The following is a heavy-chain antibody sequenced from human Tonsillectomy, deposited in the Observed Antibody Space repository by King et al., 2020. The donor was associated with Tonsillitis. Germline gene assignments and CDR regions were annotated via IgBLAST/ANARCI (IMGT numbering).Heavy chain of an antibody. CDR1: GFTFSSYW. CDR3: ARAGKSRWFGELSDFDY. CDR2: IKQDGSEK. V-gene: IGHV3-7*03. J-gene: IGHJ4*02. Sequence: VQLVESGGGLVQPGGSLRLSCAASGFTFSSYWMSWVRQAPGKGLEWVANIKQDGSEKYYVDSVKGRFTISRDNAKNSLYLQMNSLRAEDTAVYYCARAGKSRWFGELSDFDYWGQGTLVTVSS. D-gene: IGHD3-10*01.